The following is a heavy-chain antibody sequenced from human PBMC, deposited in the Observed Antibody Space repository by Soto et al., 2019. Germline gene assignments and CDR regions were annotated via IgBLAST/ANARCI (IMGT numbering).Heavy chain of an antibody. CDR3: ARESGYYDSSGYYSADYYYYGMDV. V-gene: IGHV1-2*04. CDR1: GYTFTGYY. Sequence: ASVKVSCKASGYTFTGYYMHWVRQAPGQGLEWMGWINPNSGGTNYAQKFQGWVTMTRDTSISTAYMELSRLRSDETAVYYCARESGYYDSSGYYSADYYYYGMDVWGQGTTVTVSS. J-gene: IGHJ6*02. CDR2: INPNSGGT. D-gene: IGHD3-22*01.